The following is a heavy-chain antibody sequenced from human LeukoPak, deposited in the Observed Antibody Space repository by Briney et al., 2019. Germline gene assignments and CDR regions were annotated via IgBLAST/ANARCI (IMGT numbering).Heavy chain of an antibody. J-gene: IGHJ6*03. CDR3: ARDRAPYYYYMDV. CDR1: GFTFSGSA. V-gene: IGHV3-73*01. D-gene: IGHD3-22*01. Sequence: GGSLRLSCAASGFTFSGSAIHWVRHTSGKGLEWVGRIRSKANNYATLYAASMKGRFTISRDDSRNTAYLQVNSLRAEDTAVYYCARDRAPYYYYMDVWGKGATVTVSS. CDR2: IRSKANNYAT.